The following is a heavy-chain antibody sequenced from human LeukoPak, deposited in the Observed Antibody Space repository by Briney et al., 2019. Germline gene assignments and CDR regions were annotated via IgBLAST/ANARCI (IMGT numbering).Heavy chain of an antibody. Sequence: SVKVSCKASGGTFSSYAISWVRQAPGQGLEWMGGIIPIFGTANYAQKFQGRVTITADESPSTAYMELSSLRSEDTAVYYCASPSIGTLQKYSSSWYYFDYWGQGTLVTVSS. J-gene: IGHJ4*02. D-gene: IGHD6-13*01. V-gene: IGHV1-69*01. CDR2: IIPIFGTA. CDR3: ASPSIGTLQKYSSSWYYFDY. CDR1: GGTFSSYA.